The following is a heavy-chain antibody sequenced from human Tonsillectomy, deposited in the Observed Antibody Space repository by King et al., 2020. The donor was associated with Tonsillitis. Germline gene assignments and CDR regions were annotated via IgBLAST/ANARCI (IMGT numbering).Heavy chain of an antibody. CDR3: ANTGYCSTTICPDYYYYGMDV. J-gene: IGHJ6*02. CDR2: ISYDGSKK. D-gene: IGHD2-2*01. V-gene: IGHV3-30*18. Sequence: VQLVESGGGVVQPGRSLRLSCAASGFTFSSYGMHWVRQAPGKGLEWVAVISYDGSKKYYADSVKGRFTISRDNSKNTLYVQMNSLRAEDTAVYYCANTGYCSTTICPDYYYYGMDVWGQGTTVTVSS. CDR1: GFTFSSYG.